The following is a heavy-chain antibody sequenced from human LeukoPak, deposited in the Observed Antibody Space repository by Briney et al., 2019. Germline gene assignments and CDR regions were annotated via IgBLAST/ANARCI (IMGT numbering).Heavy chain of an antibody. CDR1: GFTLSSYG. D-gene: IGHD6-19*01. V-gene: IGHV3-33*01. CDR3: ARSVAGHFDY. Sequence: GGSLRLSCAASGFTLSSYGMHWVRQAAGKGLEWVAVIWYDGSNKYYADSVKGRFTISRDNSKNTLYLQMNSLRAEDTAVYYCARSVAGHFDYWGQGTLVTVSS. CDR2: IWYDGSNK. J-gene: IGHJ4*02.